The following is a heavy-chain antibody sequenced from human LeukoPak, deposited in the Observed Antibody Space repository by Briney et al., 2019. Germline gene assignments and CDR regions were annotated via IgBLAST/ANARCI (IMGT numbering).Heavy chain of an antibody. Sequence: PGGSLRLSCAASGFTFSGSAMHWVRQASGKGLEWVGRIRSKANSYATAYAASVKGRFTISRDDSKNTAYLQMNSLKTEDTAVYYCTVDCSSTSCYLSGGDWGQGTLVTVSS. CDR1: GFTFSGSA. D-gene: IGHD2-2*01. CDR2: IRSKANSYAT. CDR3: TVDCSSTSCYLSGGD. V-gene: IGHV3-73*01. J-gene: IGHJ4*02.